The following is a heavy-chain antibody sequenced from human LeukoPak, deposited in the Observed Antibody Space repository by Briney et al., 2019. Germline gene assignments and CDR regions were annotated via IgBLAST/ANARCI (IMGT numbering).Heavy chain of an antibody. CDR1: GNSFTSYW. J-gene: IGHJ4*02. Sequence: HGESLKISCKGSGNSFTSYWIGWVRQMPGKGLEWMGIIYPGDSDTRYSPSFQGQVTISADKSISTAYLQWSSLKASETAMYYCARAGIVGATSFDYWGQGTLVTVSS. CDR3: ARAGIVGATSFDY. V-gene: IGHV5-51*01. CDR2: IYPGDSDT. D-gene: IGHD1-26*01.